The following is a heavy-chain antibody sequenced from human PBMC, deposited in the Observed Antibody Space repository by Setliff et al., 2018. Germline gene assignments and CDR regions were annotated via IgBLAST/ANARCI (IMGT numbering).Heavy chain of an antibody. CDR2: IYYSGST. Sequence: WVRQTPGKGLEWIGSIYYSGSTYYNPSLESRVTISVDTSKNQVSLKLSSMTAADTAVYYCARGRPPLVGDYWGQGTLVTV. V-gene: IGHV4-39*07. D-gene: IGHD2-2*01. CDR3: ARGRPPLVGDY. J-gene: IGHJ4*02.